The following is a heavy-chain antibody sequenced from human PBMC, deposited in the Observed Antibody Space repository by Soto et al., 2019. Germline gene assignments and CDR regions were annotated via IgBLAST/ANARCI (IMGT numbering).Heavy chain of an antibody. CDR2: ISDTGRDT. J-gene: IGHJ4*02. V-gene: IGHV3-23*01. CDR1: GFTFNYYD. CDR3: ATSSERFSWVTLGGLIPLGFDY. D-gene: IGHD3-16*01. Sequence: EAQLLESGGGLVQPGGSLRLSCVASGFTFNYYDVTWVRRAPGKGLDWVSTISDTGRDTYFGDSVRGRFSISRDKSRNAVYLQMHSLTVDDTALYYCATSSERFSWVTLGGLIPLGFDYWGQGILVTVSS.